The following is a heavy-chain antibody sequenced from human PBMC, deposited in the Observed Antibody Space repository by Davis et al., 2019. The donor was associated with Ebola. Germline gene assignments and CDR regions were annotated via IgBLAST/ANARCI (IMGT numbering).Heavy chain of an antibody. CDR1: GYTFNTYY. J-gene: IGHJ6*02. V-gene: IGHV1-46*02. Sequence: ASVKVSCKASGYTFNTYYIHWVRQAPGQGLEWMGIINPSGGSTSYAQKIQGRVTMTTDTSTSTAYMEVRSLRSDDTAVYYCARDRGIGALITLGEPQSVDHYYGMDVWGQGTPVIVAS. CDR3: ARDRGIGALITLGEPQSVDHYYGMDV. D-gene: IGHD3-16*01. CDR2: INPSGGST.